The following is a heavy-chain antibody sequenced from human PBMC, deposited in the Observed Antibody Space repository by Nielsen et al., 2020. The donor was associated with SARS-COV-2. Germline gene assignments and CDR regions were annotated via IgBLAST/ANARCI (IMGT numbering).Heavy chain of an antibody. D-gene: IGHD6-6*01. Sequence: WVRQAPGQGLEWMGIINPSGGSTSYAQKFQGWVTMTRDTSISTAYMELSRLRSDDTAVYYCARGPGSSIPVDYWGQGTLVTVSS. J-gene: IGHJ4*02. CDR3: ARGPGSSIPVDY. CDR2: INPSGGST. V-gene: IGHV1-46*01.